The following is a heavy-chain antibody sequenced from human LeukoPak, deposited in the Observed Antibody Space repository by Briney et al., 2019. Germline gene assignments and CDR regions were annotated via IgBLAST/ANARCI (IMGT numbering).Heavy chain of an antibody. V-gene: IGHV3-48*03. CDR2: ISSSSSTI. D-gene: IGHD2-21*01. CDR3: ARGDSSSILINDAFDF. Sequence: GGSLRISCAASGFTFSSYEMNWIRQAPGKGLEWVAYISSSSSTIYYADSVKGRFTISRDNAKNSLSLQLSSLRGEDTALYYCARGDSSSILINDAFDFWGQGTMVTVSS. J-gene: IGHJ3*01. CDR1: GFTFSSYE.